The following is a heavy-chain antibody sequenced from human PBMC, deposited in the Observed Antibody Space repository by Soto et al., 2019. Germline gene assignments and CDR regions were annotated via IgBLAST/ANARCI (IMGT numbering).Heavy chain of an antibody. Sequence: QVQLVQSGAEVKKPGSSVKVSCKASGGTFSSYTISWVRQAPGQGLEWMGRIIPILGIANYAQKFQGRVTITADKSTSTAYMELSSLRSEDTAVYYCARDRDSSPTLDYWGQGTLVTVSS. V-gene: IGHV1-69*08. CDR3: ARDRDSSPTLDY. CDR2: IIPILGIA. J-gene: IGHJ4*02. CDR1: GGTFSSYT. D-gene: IGHD6-13*01.